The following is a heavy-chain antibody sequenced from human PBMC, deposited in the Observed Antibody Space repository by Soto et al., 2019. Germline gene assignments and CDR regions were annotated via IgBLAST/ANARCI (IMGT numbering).Heavy chain of an antibody. CDR1: GFTFSSYG. CDR3: AKGSVLRVVEAPLAILGGVDV. J-gene: IGHJ6*02. V-gene: IGHV3-33*06. CDR2: MSYDGSHE. D-gene: IGHD2-8*01. Sequence: GGSLRLSCVASGFTFSSYGMHWVRQAPGKGLEWVAVMSYDGSHEYYADSVKGRFTISKDNSKTILYLQMNSLRLEDTAVYYCAKGSVLRVVEAPLAILGGVDVWGQGAMVTVSS.